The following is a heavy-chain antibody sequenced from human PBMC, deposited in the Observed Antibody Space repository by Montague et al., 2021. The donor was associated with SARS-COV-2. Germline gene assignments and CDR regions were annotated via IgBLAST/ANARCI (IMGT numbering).Heavy chain of an antibody. CDR1: GVSVKNYY. CDR3: ARHHISHMYGYSWFDP. Sequence: SETLSLTCTVSGVSVKNYYWSWIRQTPGKGLEWIGYVHYSGTTKSNPSLQTPISISLDTSKNQFYLSLPSVTSADAAVYYCARHHISHMYGYSWFDPWGRGTLVTVSS. D-gene: IGHD1-14*01. V-gene: IGHV4-59*02. J-gene: IGHJ5*02. CDR2: VHYSGTT.